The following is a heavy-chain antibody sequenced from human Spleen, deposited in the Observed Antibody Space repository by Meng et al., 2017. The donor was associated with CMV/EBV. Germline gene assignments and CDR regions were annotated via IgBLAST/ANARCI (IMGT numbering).Heavy chain of an antibody. J-gene: IGHJ5*02. CDR2: IYYSGST. D-gene: IGHD3-3*01. V-gene: IGHV4-30-4*08. Sequence: PVSGGSISIGDYYCSWIRQPPGKGLEWIGYIYYSGSTYYNPSLKSRVTISVDTSKNQFSLKLSSVTAADTAVYYCARAGRRVVWFDPWGQGTLVTVSS. CDR3: ARAGRRVVWFDP. CDR1: GGSISIGDYY.